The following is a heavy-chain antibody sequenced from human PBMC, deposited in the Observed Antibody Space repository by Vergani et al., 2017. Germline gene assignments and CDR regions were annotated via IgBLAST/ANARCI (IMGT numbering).Heavy chain of an antibody. D-gene: IGHD3-10*01. CDR1: GFTFSSYG. J-gene: IGHJ4*02. CDR2: ISYDGSNK. Sequence: QVQLVESGGGVVQPGRSLRLSCAASGFTFSSYGMHWVRQAPGKGLEWVAVISYDGSNKYYADSVKGRFTISRDNSKNTLYLQMNSLRAEDTAVYYCAKDTLYYSYYFDYWGQGTLVTVSS. V-gene: IGHV3-30*18. CDR3: AKDTLYYSYYFDY.